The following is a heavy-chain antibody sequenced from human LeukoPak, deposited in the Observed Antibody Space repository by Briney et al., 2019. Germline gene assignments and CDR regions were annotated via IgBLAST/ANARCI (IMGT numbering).Heavy chain of an antibody. CDR1: GGSISSSNW. CDR2: IYHSGST. J-gene: IGHJ4*02. CDR3: ARVGYDFWSGYPDYYFDY. D-gene: IGHD3-3*01. V-gene: IGHV4-4*02. Sequence: PSETLSLTCAVSGGSISSSNWWSWVRQPPGKGLEWIGEIYHSGSTNYNPSLKSRVTISVDKSKNQSSLKLSSVTAADTAVYYCARVGYDFWSGYPDYYFDYWGQGTLVTVSS.